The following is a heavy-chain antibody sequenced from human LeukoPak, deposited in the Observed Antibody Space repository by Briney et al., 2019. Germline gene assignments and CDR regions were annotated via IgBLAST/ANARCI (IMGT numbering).Heavy chain of an antibody. V-gene: IGHV4-59*01. CDR3: AREELARNFDY. J-gene: IGHJ4*02. CDR1: GGSISSYY. D-gene: IGHD3-10*01. Sequence: TPSETLSLTCTVSGGSISSYYWSWIRQPPGRGLEWIGYIYYSRSTNYNPSLKSRVTISVDTSKNQFSLKLSSVTAADTAVYYCAREELARNFDYWGQGTLVTVSS. CDR2: IYYSRST.